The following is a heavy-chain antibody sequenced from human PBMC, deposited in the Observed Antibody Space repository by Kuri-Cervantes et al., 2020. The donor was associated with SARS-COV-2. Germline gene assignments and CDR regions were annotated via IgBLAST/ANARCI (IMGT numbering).Heavy chain of an antibody. CDR1: GGSISSYY. Sequence: SETLSLTCTVSGGSISSYYWSWIRQPPGKGLEWIGYIYYSGSTNYNPSLKSRVTISVDTSKNQFSLKLSSVTAADTAVYYCARGFEDCSSTSCYPGGFDPWGQGTLVTVSS. V-gene: IGHV4-59*12. CDR2: IYYSGST. J-gene: IGHJ5*02. CDR3: ARGFEDCSSTSCYPGGFDP. D-gene: IGHD2-2*01.